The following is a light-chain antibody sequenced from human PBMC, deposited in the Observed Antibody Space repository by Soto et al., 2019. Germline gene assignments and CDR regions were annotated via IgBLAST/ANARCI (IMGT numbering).Light chain of an antibody. V-gene: IGKV1-5*03. CDR1: QRISIW. Sequence: DIQMTQSPSTLSASVGDSVKITCRDSQRISIWLAWYQQKPGTAPKLLIYKASTLESGVPSRFSGSGSGTEFTLTISSLQPDDFATYYCQHYDGYSNSFGQGTKVEIK. CDR2: KAS. J-gene: IGKJ2*01. CDR3: QHYDGYSNS.